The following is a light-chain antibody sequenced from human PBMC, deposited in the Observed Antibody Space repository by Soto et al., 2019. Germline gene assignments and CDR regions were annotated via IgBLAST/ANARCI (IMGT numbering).Light chain of an antibody. CDR3: HRSKIFPTP. Sequence: DIQMTQSPSSVSASVGDRVTITCRASQGISIWLAWYQQKPGKAPKLLIYAASSLQSGVPSGFSGSGAGTDCTVTICRLQREGSDTDYCHRSKIFPTPVGQAPGLDI. CDR2: AAS. CDR1: QGISIW. V-gene: IGKV1-12*01. J-gene: IGKJ5*01.